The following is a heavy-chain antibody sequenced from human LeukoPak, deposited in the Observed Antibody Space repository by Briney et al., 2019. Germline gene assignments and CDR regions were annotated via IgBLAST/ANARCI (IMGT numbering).Heavy chain of an antibody. CDR2: IKQDGSEK. J-gene: IGHJ4*02. CDR1: GFTFSNYW. Sequence: GGSLRLSCAASGFTFSNYWMSWVRQAPGKGLEWVANIKQDGSEKYYVDSVKGRFTISRDNAKNSLYLQMNSLRAEDTAMYYCAKQRGSGYYFDYWGQGTLVTVSS. D-gene: IGHD3-22*01. V-gene: IGHV3-7*01. CDR3: AKQRGSGYYFDY.